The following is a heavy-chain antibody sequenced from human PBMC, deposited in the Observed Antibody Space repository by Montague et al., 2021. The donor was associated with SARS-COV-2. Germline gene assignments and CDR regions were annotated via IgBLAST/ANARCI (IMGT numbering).Heavy chain of an antibody. V-gene: IGHV4-38-2*02. CDR3: ATFAVVPFVYFDS. CDR1: GYSISGGSY. Sequence: SETLSLTCTVSGYSISGGSYWCWIRQPPGKGLQWIGSFYQSDKNYNPSLNSRVTISVDTSKNQFSLKLKSVTAADTAIYYCATFAVVPFVYFDSWGQGTLVTVSS. J-gene: IGHJ4*02. D-gene: IGHD2-21*01. CDR2: FYQSDK.